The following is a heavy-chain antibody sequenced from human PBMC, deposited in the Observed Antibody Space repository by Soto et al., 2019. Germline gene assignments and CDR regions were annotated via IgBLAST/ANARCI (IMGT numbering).Heavy chain of an antibody. D-gene: IGHD2-15*01. CDR2: IYYSGGS. Sequence: SETLSLTCTVSGGSISSYYWSWIRQPPGKGLEWIGYIYYSGGSHYNPSLKGRVTISVDTSNNQVSLRVNSVTAADTAVYYCGRVVEGATRHTDSDSWGQGMLVTVSS. CDR1: GGSISSYY. V-gene: IGHV4-59*08. CDR3: GRVVEGATRHTDSDS. J-gene: IGHJ5*02.